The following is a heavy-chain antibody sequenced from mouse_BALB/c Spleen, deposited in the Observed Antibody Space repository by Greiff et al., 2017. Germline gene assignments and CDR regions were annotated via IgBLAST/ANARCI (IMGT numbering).Heavy chain of an antibody. CDR3: ARWRTARATYAMDY. V-gene: IGHV1-12*01. CDR2: IYPGNGDT. J-gene: IGHJ4*01. D-gene: IGHD3-2*01. CDR1: GYTFTSYN. Sequence: QVQLQQPGAELVKPGASVKMSCKASGYTFTSYNMHWVKQTPGQGLEWIGAIYPGNGDTSYNQKFKGKATLTADKSSSTAYMQLSSLTSEDSAVYYCARWRTARATYAMDYWGQGTSVTVSS.